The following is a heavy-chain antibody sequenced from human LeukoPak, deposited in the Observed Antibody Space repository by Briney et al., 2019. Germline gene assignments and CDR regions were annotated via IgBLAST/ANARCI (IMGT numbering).Heavy chain of an antibody. Sequence: PGGSLRLSCAVSGFTVSSNYMSWVRQAPGKGLEWVSVIYSGSSTYYADSVKGRFTISRDNFKNMLYLQMNNLRAEDTAVYYCARGGTRVAFDFWGQGTMVTVSS. CDR3: ARGGTRVAFDF. D-gene: IGHD3-16*01. J-gene: IGHJ3*01. CDR2: IYSGSST. CDR1: GFTVSSNY. V-gene: IGHV3-66*01.